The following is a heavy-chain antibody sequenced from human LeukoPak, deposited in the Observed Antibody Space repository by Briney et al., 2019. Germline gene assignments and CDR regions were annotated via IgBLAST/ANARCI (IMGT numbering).Heavy chain of an antibody. V-gene: IGHV3-66*02. CDR1: GFTVSSNY. D-gene: IGHD3-22*01. CDR2: TYSGGST. J-gene: IGHJ4*02. CDR3: ASITTLGARIIDY. Sequence: PGGSLSLACAASGFTVSSNYMSWVRQAERRGREWVSFTYSGGSTYYADSVKGRFTISRDSSKNPLHLQMNSLRAEDTAVYYCASITTLGARIIDYWGQGTLVTVSS.